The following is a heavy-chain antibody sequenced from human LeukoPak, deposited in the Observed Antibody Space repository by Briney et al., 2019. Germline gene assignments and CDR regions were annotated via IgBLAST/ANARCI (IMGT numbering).Heavy chain of an antibody. CDR3: ARDKYYYDSSAPV. J-gene: IGHJ6*02. Sequence: GGSLRLSCAASGFTFSSYGMTWVRQAPGKGLEWVSAISGSGGSTYYADSVKGRSTISRDNSKNSLYLQMNSLRAEDTAVYYCARDKYYYDSSAPVWGQGTTVTVSS. V-gene: IGHV3-23*01. D-gene: IGHD3-22*01. CDR1: GFTFSSYG. CDR2: ISGSGGST.